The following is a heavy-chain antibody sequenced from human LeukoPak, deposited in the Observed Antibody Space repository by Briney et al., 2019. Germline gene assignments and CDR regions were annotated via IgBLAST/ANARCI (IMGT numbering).Heavy chain of an antibody. CDR1: GGSISSYY. V-gene: IGHV4-4*07. J-gene: IGHJ6*02. CDR3: ARDKKVRGYDGMDV. D-gene: IGHD3-10*01. CDR2: IYTSGRT. Sequence: PSETLSLTCTVSGGSISSYYWSWIRQPAGQGLEWIGRIYTSGRTNYNPSLKSRVTMSVDTSKNQFSLKLSSVTAADTAVYYCARDKKVRGYDGMDVWGQGTTVTVSS.